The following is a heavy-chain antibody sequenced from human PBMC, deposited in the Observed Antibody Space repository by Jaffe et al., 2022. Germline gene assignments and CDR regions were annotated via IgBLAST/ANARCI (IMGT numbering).Heavy chain of an antibody. V-gene: IGHV3-21*01. CDR3: ARDFDYDFWSGYYTPGGYYYYMDV. CDR2: ISSSSSYI. Sequence: EVQLVESGGGLVKPGGSLRLSCAASGFTFSSYSMNWVRQAPGKGLEWVSSISSSSSYIYYADSVKGRFTISRDNAKNSLYLQMNSLRAEDTAVYYCARDFDYDFWSGYYTPGGYYYYMDVWGKGTTVTVSS. D-gene: IGHD3-3*01. CDR1: GFTFSSYS. J-gene: IGHJ6*03.